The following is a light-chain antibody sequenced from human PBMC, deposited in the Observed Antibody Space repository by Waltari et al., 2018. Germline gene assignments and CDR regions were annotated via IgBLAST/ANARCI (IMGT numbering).Light chain of an antibody. CDR3: MQRTQWPGT. CDR1: QTLVHSDGNTY. Sequence: DVVMTQSPLSLPVTLGQPASISCRSSQTLVHSDGNTYLNWFQQRPDQSPRRLIYKVSNRDSGVPDRFSGSGSGTDFTLKISRVEAEDVGVYYCMQRTQWPGTFGQGTKVEF. CDR2: KVS. V-gene: IGKV2-30*02. J-gene: IGKJ1*01.